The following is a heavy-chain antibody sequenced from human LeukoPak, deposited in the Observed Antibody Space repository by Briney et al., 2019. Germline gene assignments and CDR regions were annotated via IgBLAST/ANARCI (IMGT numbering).Heavy chain of an antibody. CDR3: ARGHCSSTSCYPAATFDP. CDR2: INHSGST. CDR1: GRSFSGYY. D-gene: IGHD2-2*01. Sequence: PSETLSLTCAVYGRSFSGYYWSWIRQPPGKGLEWIGEINHSGSTNYNPSLKSRVTISVDTSKNQFSLKLSSVTAADTAVYYCARGHCSSTSCYPAATFDPWGQGTLVTVSS. J-gene: IGHJ5*02. V-gene: IGHV4-34*01.